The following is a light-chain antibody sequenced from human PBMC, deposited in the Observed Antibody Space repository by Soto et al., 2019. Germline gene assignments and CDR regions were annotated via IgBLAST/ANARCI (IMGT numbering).Light chain of an antibody. CDR2: DVS. V-gene: IGLV2-11*01. CDR3: SSNAGTSSLV. CDR1: SGDVGAYNY. Sequence: SSLIRPRSLSGPPAQSAPFAATGTSGDVGAYNYVSWYQQHPGKAPKLMIYDVSKRPSGVSDRFSGSKSGNTASLTISGLQAADEADYYCSSNAGTSSLVFGTGTKVTVL. J-gene: IGLJ1*01.